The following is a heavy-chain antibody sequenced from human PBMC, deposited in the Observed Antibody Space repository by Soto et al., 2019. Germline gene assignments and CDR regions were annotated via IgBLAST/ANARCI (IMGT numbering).Heavy chain of an antibody. V-gene: IGHV3-7*03. D-gene: IGHD2-15*01. Sequence: EVHLVESGGGLVQPGGSLRLSCAASGFTFSNYWINWVRQAPGKGLEWVANINQDGSEKSYVDSVKGRFTISRDNAKNSLYLQMNSLRAEVTAVYYCARGISTPGVDFWGQGTLVTVSS. CDR1: GFTFSNYW. CDR2: INQDGSEK. CDR3: ARGISTPGVDF. J-gene: IGHJ4*02.